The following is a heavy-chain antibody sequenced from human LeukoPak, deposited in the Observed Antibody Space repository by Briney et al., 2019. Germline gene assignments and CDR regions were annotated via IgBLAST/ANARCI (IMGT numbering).Heavy chain of an antibody. D-gene: IGHD6-13*01. CDR3: ARDLTQLALFDY. V-gene: IGHV3-33*01. J-gene: IGHJ4*02. CDR2: IWYDGSNK. Sequence: SGRSLRLSCAASGFTFSNYGMHWVRQAPGKGLEWVAVIWYDGSNKYYADSVKGRFTLSRDNSKNTLFLQMNSLRREDTAVYFCARDLTQLALFDYWGQGTLVTVSS. CDR1: GFTFSNYG.